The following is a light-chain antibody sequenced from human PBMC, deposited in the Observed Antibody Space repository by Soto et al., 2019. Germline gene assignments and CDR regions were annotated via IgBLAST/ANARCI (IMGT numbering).Light chain of an antibody. Sequence: EIVLTPSPATLSVSPGERATLSCMASQSVRSNLAWYQQTPGQAPRLLIYGASTRATGIPAGLSGSGSGTEFTLTISSLQSEDFAVYYCQQRSNWHTFGQGTRLEIK. V-gene: IGKV3-15*01. J-gene: IGKJ5*01. CDR1: QSVRSN. CDR3: QQRSNWHT. CDR2: GAS.